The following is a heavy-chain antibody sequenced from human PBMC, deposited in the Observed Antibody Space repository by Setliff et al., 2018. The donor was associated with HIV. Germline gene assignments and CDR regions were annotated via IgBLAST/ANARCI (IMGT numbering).Heavy chain of an antibody. V-gene: IGHV3-48*03. CDR1: GFTFSSYS. J-gene: IGHJ6*02. Sequence: GSLRLSCAGSGFTFSSYSLNWVRQAPGKGLEWVSYVSGRGDSIYYADSVKGRFTISRDNAKSSLYLQMNSLRAEDTAIYYCARGSGYDKGAYHYYYGMDVWGQGTTVTVSS. D-gene: IGHD5-12*01. CDR3: ARGSGYDKGAYHYYYGMDV. CDR2: VSGRGDSI.